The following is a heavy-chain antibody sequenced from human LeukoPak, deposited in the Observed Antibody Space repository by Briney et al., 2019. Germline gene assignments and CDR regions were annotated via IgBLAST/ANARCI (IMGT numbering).Heavy chain of an antibody. CDR1: GFTVSSKY. J-gene: IGHJ6*02. CDR3: ARGTVWRLGSYGLDV. V-gene: IGHV3-53*01. D-gene: IGHD3-16*01. Sequence: PGGSLRLSCVASGFTVSSKYMSWVRQPPGKGLEWVTVIYSGGSTYYGESVKGRFTISRDNSKNTVYLQMNALRAEDSAVYYCARGTVWRLGSYGLDVWGQGTTVTVSS. CDR2: IYSGGST.